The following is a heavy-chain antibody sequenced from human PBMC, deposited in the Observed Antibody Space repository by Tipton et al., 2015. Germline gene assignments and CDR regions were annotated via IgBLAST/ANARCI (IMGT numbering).Heavy chain of an antibody. CDR1: GGSVSTSNYY. V-gene: IGHV4-39*01. CDR3: ADPLYCSGGGCYPSGY. J-gene: IGHJ4*02. CDR2: IFHRGDT. D-gene: IGHD2-15*01. Sequence: GLVKPSETLSLTCAVSGGSVSTSNYYWGWIRQPPGKGLEWIGSIFHRGDTNYNPSLKSRVTISLDTSKNQFSLKLNSVTAADTAVYYCADPLYCSGGGCYPSGYWGQGTLVTVSS.